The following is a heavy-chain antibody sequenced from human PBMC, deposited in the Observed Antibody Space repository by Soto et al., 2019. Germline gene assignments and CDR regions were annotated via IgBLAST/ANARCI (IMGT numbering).Heavy chain of an antibody. J-gene: IGHJ6*02. CDR1: GFTFNNFA. D-gene: IGHD2-2*01. CDR2: IGGIGQYA. Sequence: EVQVLETGGGLVQPGGSLRLSCVASGFTFNNFAMNWVRQAPGKGLEWVAIIGGIGQYAYYADSVNGRFTFSRDNSKNTVYLEMNSLRAEDTAIYFCAKGGTSHIYGIDVWGPGTTVTVS. V-gene: IGHV3-23*01. CDR3: AKGGTSHIYGIDV.